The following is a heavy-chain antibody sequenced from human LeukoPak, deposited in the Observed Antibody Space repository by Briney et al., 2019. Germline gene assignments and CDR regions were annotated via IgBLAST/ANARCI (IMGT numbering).Heavy chain of an antibody. CDR3: ATTTVGVYFFDY. CDR2: IIPIFGTA. Sequence: SVKVSCKASGCTFSSYAISWVRQAPGQGLEWMGGIIPIFGTANYAQKFQGRVTITADASTSTAYMELSSLRSEDTAVYYCATTTVGVYFFDYWGQGTLVTVSS. V-gene: IGHV1-69*01. CDR1: GCTFSSYA. J-gene: IGHJ4*02. D-gene: IGHD2-8*01.